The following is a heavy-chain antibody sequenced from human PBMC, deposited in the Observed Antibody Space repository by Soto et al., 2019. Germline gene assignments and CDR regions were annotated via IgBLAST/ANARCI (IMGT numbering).Heavy chain of an antibody. V-gene: IGHV1-69*12. CDR2: IIPIFGTA. Sequence: QVQLVQSGAEVKKPGSSVKVSCKASGGTFSSYAISWVRQAPGQGLEWMGGIIPIFGTANYAQKFQGRVTITADESTSTAYMELSSMRSEDTAVYCCARENPVGRGATTGYYWGQGTLVTVSS. CDR1: GGTFSSYA. D-gene: IGHD1-26*01. CDR3: ARENPVGRGATTGYY. J-gene: IGHJ4*02.